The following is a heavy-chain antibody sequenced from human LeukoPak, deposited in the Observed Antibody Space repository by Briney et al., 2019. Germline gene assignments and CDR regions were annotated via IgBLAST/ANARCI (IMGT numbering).Heavy chain of an antibody. J-gene: IGHJ5*02. V-gene: IGHV4-61*02. CDR1: GGSISSGSYY. CDR2: IYTSGST. Sequence: SQTLSLTCTVSGGSISSGSYYWSWIRQPAGKGLEWIGRIYTSGSTNYNPSLKSRVTISVDTSKNQFSLKLSSVTAADTAVYYCARHLPYYYDSSGYSSWGQGTLVTVSS. CDR3: ARHLPYYYDSSGYSS. D-gene: IGHD3-22*01.